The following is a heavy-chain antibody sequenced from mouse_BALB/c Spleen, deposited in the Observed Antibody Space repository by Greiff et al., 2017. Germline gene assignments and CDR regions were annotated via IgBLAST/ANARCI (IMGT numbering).Heavy chain of an antibody. V-gene: IGHV1-12*01. CDR1: GYTFTSYN. D-gene: IGHD2-1*01. CDR3: ARWGVTGVDY. CDR2: IYPGNGDT. Sequence: LQQSGAELVKPGASVKMSCKASGYTFTSYNMHWVKQTPGQGLEWIGAIYPGNGDTSYNQKFKGKATLTADKSSSTAYMQLSSLTSEDSAVYYCARWGVTGVDYWGQGTTLTVSS. J-gene: IGHJ2*01.